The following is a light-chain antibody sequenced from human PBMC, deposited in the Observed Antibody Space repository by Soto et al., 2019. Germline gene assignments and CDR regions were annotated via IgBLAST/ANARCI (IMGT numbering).Light chain of an antibody. CDR1: QSVSSN. Sequence: EIVMTQSPATLSVSPGERATLSCRASQSVSSNLAWYQQKPGQAPRLLIYGASTRATGIPARFSGSGSGTEFTLTISSRQAEDFAGYYCQQYNNWPRRFTFGPGTKVDIK. V-gene: IGKV3-15*01. CDR2: GAS. CDR3: QQYNNWPRRFT. J-gene: IGKJ3*01.